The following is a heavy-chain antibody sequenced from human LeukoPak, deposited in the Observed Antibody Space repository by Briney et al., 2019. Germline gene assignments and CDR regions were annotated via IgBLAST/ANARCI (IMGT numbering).Heavy chain of an antibody. CDR3: ARDPHYDFWSGYPSH. CDR2: IWYDGSNK. J-gene: IGHJ4*02. CDR1: GFTFSSYG. Sequence: GGSLGLSCAASGFTFSSYGMHWVRQAPGKGLEWVAVIWYDGSNKYYADSVKGRFTISRDNSKNTLYLQMNSLRAEDTAVYYCARDPHYDFWSGYPSHWGQGTLVTVSS. D-gene: IGHD3-3*01. V-gene: IGHV3-33*01.